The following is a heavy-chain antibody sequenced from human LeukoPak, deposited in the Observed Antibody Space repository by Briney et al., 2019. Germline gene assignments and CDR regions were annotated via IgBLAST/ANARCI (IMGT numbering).Heavy chain of an antibody. CDR3: ARPRDYDSSGSDY. J-gene: IGHJ4*02. CDR1: GFTVSSNY. D-gene: IGHD3-22*01. V-gene: IGHV3-53*01. CDR2: IYSGGST. Sequence: PGGSLRLSCAASGFTVSSNYMSWVRQAPGKGLEWVSVIYSGGSTYYADSVKGRFTISRDNSKSTLYLQMNSLRAEDTAVYYCARPRDYDSSGSDYWGQGTLVTVSS.